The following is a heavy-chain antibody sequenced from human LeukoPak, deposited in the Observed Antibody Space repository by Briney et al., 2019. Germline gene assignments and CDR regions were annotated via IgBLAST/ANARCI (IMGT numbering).Heavy chain of an antibody. CDR1: GFTFSSYA. Sequence: GGSLRLSCAASGFTFSSYAMSWVRQAPGKGLEWVSAISGSGGCTYYADSVKGRFTISRDNSKNTLYLQINSLRAEDTAVYYCAKDRPDIVVVVAATPYDAFDIWGQGTMVTVSS. J-gene: IGHJ3*02. D-gene: IGHD2-15*01. CDR2: ISGSGGCT. V-gene: IGHV3-23*01. CDR3: AKDRPDIVVVVAATPYDAFDI.